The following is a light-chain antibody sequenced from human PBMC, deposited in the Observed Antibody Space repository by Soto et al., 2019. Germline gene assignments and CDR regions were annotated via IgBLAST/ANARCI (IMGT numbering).Light chain of an antibody. CDR2: GAS. CDR3: QQYNKWHPLT. J-gene: IGKJ4*01. Sequence: EIVMTQSPATLSVSPGERATLSCRASQSVSSNLAWYQQKPGQAPRLLIYGASTRATGIPARFSGSGSGTEFTLTISSLKSEDFAVYYCQQYNKWHPLTFGGGTKVEIK. CDR1: QSVSSN. V-gene: IGKV3-15*01.